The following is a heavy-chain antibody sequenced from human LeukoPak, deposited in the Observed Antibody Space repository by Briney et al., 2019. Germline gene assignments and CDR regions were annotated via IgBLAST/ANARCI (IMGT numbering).Heavy chain of an antibody. J-gene: IGHJ2*01. V-gene: IGHV3-7*05. CDR1: GFTFTTYW. CDR2: IKQDGSDK. Sequence: GGSLRLSCAASGFTFTTYWMSWVRQAPGKRLEWVANIKQDGSDKYYVDSVKGRFTISRDNAKNSLYLQMNSLRAEDAAVYYCAREARGDDYFDLWGRGTLVTVSS. CDR3: AREARGDDYFDL. D-gene: IGHD4-17*01.